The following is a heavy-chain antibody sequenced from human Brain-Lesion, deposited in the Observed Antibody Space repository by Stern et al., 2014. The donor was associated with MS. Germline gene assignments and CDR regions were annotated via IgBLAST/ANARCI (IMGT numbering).Heavy chain of an antibody. CDR2: IYSSGST. V-gene: IGHV4-39*01. Sequence: QLQLQESGPGLVKPSETLSLTCTVSGGSINTNNYYWGWIRQPPGKGLEWIGNIYSSGSTFYSPSLKSRVTMSVNTSKNPFSLKRTSVTAADTAVYYCARTGDDFGDYSLSYWGQGTLVTVSS. CDR1: GGSINTNNYY. J-gene: IGHJ4*02. CDR3: ARTGDDFGDYSLSY. D-gene: IGHD4-17*01.